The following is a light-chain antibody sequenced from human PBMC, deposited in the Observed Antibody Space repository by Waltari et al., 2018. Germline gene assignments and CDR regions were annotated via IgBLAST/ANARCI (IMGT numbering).Light chain of an antibody. V-gene: IGLV1-44*01. Sequence: QSVLTQPPSASGTLGQRVAISCSGSSFNIGSNPVNWYQQLPRTAPKLLIYNNNQRPSGGPDRCSGSKSGTSASLAISGLQSEDESDYYCAVWDDSLNGVVFGGGTKLTVL. CDR3: AVWDDSLNGVV. J-gene: IGLJ2*01. CDR1: SFNIGSNP. CDR2: NNN.